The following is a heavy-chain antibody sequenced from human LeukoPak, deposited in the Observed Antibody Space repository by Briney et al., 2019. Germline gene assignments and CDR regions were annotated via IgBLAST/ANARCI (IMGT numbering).Heavy chain of an antibody. Sequence: SVKVSCKASGGTFSSYAITWVRQAPGQGLEWMGRITPIVGIANYTQKFQGRVTITADKSTGTAYMELSSLRSEDTAVYYCATPGSGAARAIDYWGQGTLVTVSS. J-gene: IGHJ4*02. CDR2: ITPIVGIA. V-gene: IGHV1-69*04. CDR3: ATPGSGAARAIDY. D-gene: IGHD6-6*01. CDR1: GGTFSSYA.